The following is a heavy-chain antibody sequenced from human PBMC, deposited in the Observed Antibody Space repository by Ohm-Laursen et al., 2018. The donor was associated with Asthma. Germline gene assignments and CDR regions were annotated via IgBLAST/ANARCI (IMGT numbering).Heavy chain of an antibody. CDR1: GGSISSYY. CDR2: INHSGST. Sequence: PSQTLSLTWTVSGGSISSYYWSWIRQPPGKGLEWIGEINHSGSTNYNPSLKSRVTISVDTSKNQFSLKLSSVTAADTAVYYCAREESVAANFQHWGQDTLVTVSS. CDR3: AREESVAANFQH. D-gene: IGHD6-19*01. J-gene: IGHJ1*01. V-gene: IGHV4-34*01.